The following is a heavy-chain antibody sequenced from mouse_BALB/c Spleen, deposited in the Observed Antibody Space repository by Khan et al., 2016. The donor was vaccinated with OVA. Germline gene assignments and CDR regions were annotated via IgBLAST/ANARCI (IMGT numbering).Heavy chain of an antibody. CDR2: ISSGATYT. CDR1: GFTFSSYT. Sequence: EVELVESGGGLVKPGGSLKLSCAASGFTFSSYTLSWVRQTPEKRLEWVATISSGATYTYYPDSVTGRVTISRDNAKTTLYLQMSSLKSEDTAMYYGTRDGNYAHWFFDVWGAGTTVTVSS. J-gene: IGHJ1*01. V-gene: IGHV5-6-4*01. CDR3: TRDGNYAHWFFDV. D-gene: IGHD2-1*01.